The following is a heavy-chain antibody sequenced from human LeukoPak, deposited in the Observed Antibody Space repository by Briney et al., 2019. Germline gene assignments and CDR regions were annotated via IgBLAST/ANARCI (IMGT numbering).Heavy chain of an antibody. CDR3: ARGSAVCGYFYY. J-gene: IGHJ4*02. Sequence: GGSLRLSCAASGFTFSSYGMHWVRQAPGKGLEWVAVIWYDGSNKYYADSVKGRFTISRDNSKNTLYLQMNSLRAEDTAVYYCARGSAVCGYFYYWGQGTLVTVSS. D-gene: IGHD3-16*01. CDR1: GFTFSSYG. V-gene: IGHV3-33*01. CDR2: IWYDGSNK.